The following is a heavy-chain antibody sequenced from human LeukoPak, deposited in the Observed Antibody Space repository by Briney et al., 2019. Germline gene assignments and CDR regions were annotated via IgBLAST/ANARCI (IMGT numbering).Heavy chain of an antibody. D-gene: IGHD1-26*01. Sequence: GGSLRLSCEASEFTFSSYEMNWVRQAPGKGLEWISYISTSGSSVKYADSVKGRFTISRDNAKKSLYLQMDSLRVEDTAVYYCTTDHVGATVEFDSWGQGTLVTVSP. CDR2: ISTSGSSV. V-gene: IGHV3-48*03. CDR3: TTDHVGATVEFDS. J-gene: IGHJ4*02. CDR1: EFTFSSYE.